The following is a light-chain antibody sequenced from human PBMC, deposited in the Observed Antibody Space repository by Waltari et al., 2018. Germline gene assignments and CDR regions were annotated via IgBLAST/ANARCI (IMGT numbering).Light chain of an antibody. Sequence: IVLTQSPATLSLSPGERATLSCRASQTVSSYLAWYQQKPGQAPRLLIYDASTRATGIPARFTGSGSGTDFSLTISSLEPEDFAVYFCQQYGSWPVTFGQGTRLEIK. J-gene: IGKJ5*01. V-gene: IGKV3-11*01. CDR3: QQYGSWPVT. CDR1: QTVSSY. CDR2: DAS.